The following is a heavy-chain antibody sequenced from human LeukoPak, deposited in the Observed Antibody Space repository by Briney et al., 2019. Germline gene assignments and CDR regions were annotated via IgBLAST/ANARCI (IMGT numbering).Heavy chain of an antibody. Sequence: GESLKISCKGSGYSFTSYWIGWVRQMPGKGLEWVANIKQDGSEKYYVDSVKGRFTISRDNAKNSLYLQMNSLRAEDTAVYYCATGNEVYYFDYWGQGTLVTVSS. CDR3: ATGNEVYYFDY. D-gene: IGHD1-1*01. CDR1: GYSFTSYW. V-gene: IGHV3-7*04. CDR2: IKQDGSEK. J-gene: IGHJ4*02.